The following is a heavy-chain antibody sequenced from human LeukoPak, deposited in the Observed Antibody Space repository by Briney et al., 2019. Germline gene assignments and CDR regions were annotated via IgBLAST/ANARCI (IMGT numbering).Heavy chain of an antibody. D-gene: IGHD3-9*01. CDR1: GYSISSGYY. V-gene: IGHV4-38-2*01. CDR3: ARGGDILTGYSPYYYYMDV. J-gene: IGHJ6*03. CDR2: TYHSGST. Sequence: SETLSLTCAVSGYSISSGYYWGWIRQPPGKGLEWIGSTYHSGSTYYNPSLKSRVTISVDTSKNQFSLKLSSVTAADTAVYYCARGGDILTGYSPYYYYMDVWGKGTTVTVSS.